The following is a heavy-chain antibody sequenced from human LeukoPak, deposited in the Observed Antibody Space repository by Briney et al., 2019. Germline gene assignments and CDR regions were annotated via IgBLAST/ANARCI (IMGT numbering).Heavy chain of an antibody. D-gene: IGHD3-3*01. J-gene: IGHJ5*02. CDR1: GGSISSYY. CDR2: IYYSGST. Sequence: SETLSLTCTVSGGSISSYYWSWIRQPPGKGLEWIGYIYYSGSTNYNPSLKSRVTTSVDTSKNQSSLKLSSVTAADTAVYYCARGQTYYDFWSGYYFNWFDPWGQGTLVTVSS. V-gene: IGHV4-59*01. CDR3: ARGQTYYDFWSGYYFNWFDP.